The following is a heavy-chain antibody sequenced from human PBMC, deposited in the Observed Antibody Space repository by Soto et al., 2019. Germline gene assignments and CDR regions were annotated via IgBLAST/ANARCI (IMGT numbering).Heavy chain of an antibody. Sequence: QVQLVQSGAEVKEPGASVKISCKGSGYTFTNFYIHWVRQAPGQGLEWRGIVNPNGGSTNYAQNFKCRITISRDTSTSTVYMDLSSLRSEDTAVYYCARGLASGDYWGQGTLVTVSS. D-gene: IGHD6-6*01. CDR3: ARGLASGDY. J-gene: IGHJ4*02. V-gene: IGHV1-46*01. CDR2: VNPNGGST. CDR1: GYTFTNFY.